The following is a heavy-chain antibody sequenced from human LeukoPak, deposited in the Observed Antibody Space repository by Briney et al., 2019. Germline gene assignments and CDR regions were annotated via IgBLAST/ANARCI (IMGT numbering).Heavy chain of an antibody. J-gene: IGHJ4*02. CDR1: GGSISSYY. V-gene: IGHV4-59*08. Sequence: SSETLSLTCTVSGGSISSYYWSWIRQPPGKGLEWIGYIYYSGSTNYNPSLKSRVTISVDTSKNQFSLKLRSVTAADTAVYYCARQPMIRGVNVFDYWGQGTLAAVSS. CDR3: ARQPMIRGVNVFDY. D-gene: IGHD3-10*01. CDR2: IYYSGST.